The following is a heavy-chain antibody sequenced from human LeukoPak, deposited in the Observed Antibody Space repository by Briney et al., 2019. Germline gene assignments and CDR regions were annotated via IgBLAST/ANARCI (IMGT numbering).Heavy chain of an antibody. CDR3: ARDGYCSGGSCYLKYYFDY. CDR2: IIPILGIA. CDR1: GGTFSSYA. J-gene: IGHJ4*02. Sequence: SVKVSCKASGGTFSSYAISWVRQAPGQGLEWMGRIIPILGIANYAQKFQGRVTITADKSTSTAYMELSSLRSEDTAVYYCARDGYCSGGSCYLKYYFDYWGQGTPVTVSS. V-gene: IGHV1-69*04. D-gene: IGHD2-15*01.